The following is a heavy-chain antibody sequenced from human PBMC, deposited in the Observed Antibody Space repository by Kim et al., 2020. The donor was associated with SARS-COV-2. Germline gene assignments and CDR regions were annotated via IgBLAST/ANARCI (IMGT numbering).Heavy chain of an antibody. CDR2: MNPNSGNT. V-gene: IGHV1-8*01. Sequence: ASVKVSCKASGYTFTSYDINWVRQATGQGLEWMGWMNPNSGNTGYAQKFQGRVTMTRNTSISTAYMELSSLRSEDTAVYYCARGRGGGYDFWSGFQEIGSPQYYYDYWGQGSLVTVSS. CDR3: ARGRGGGYDFWSGFQEIGSPQYYYDY. D-gene: IGHD3-3*01. CDR1: GYTFTSYD. J-gene: IGHJ4*02.